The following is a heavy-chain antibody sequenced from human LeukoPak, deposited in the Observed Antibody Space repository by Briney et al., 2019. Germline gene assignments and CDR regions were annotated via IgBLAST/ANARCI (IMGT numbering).Heavy chain of an antibody. D-gene: IGHD6-13*01. Sequence: PGGSLRLSCAASGFTFSDYYMNWVRQAPGKGLEWVANINQDGSVKYYVDSVKGRFTISRDNAKNSLYLQMNSLRAEDTALYYCAKGSSSFLPGNWFDPWGQGTLVTVSS. CDR1: GFTFSDYY. CDR3: AKGSSSFLPGNWFDP. V-gene: IGHV3-7*03. CDR2: INQDGSVK. J-gene: IGHJ5*02.